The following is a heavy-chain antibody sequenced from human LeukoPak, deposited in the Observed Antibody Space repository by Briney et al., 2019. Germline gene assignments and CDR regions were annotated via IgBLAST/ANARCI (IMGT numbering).Heavy chain of an antibody. Sequence: GRSLRLSCAASGFTFSSYGMHWVRQAPGKGLEWVAVISYDGSNKYYADSVKGRFTISRDNSKKTLHLQMNSLRAEDTAVYYCAKHGYNSGVYDAFDIWGQGTRVTVSS. V-gene: IGHV3-30*18. J-gene: IGHJ3*02. CDR2: ISYDGSNK. CDR1: GFTFSSYG. D-gene: IGHD6-19*01. CDR3: AKHGYNSGVYDAFDI.